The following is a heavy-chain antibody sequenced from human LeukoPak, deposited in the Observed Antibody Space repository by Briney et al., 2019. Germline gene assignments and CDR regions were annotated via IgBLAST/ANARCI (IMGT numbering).Heavy chain of an antibody. CDR1: GYSFTSYW. D-gene: IGHD2-2*01. J-gene: IGHJ4*02. Sequence: GESLKISCKGSGYSFTSYWIGWVRQMPGKGLERMGIIYPGDSDTRYSPSFRGQVTISADKSISTAYLQWSSLKASDTAMYYCARLSSRYCSSTSCYGQPIDYWGQGTLVTVSS. V-gene: IGHV5-51*01. CDR2: IYPGDSDT. CDR3: ARLSSRYCSSTSCYGQPIDY.